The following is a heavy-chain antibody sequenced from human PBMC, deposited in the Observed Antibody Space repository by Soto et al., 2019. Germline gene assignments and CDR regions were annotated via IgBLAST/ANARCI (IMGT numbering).Heavy chain of an antibody. CDR1: GFTFNIYA. CDR3: ARGSVTGY. Sequence: EVQLLESGGGLVQPGGSLRLSCAASGFTFNIYAMSWVRQAPGKGLEWVSAISGSGGGTYYADSVEGRFTISRDNSNNTLYLQMSSLRAEDTAVYYCARGSVTGYWGQGTLVTVSS. D-gene: IGHD3-10*01. J-gene: IGHJ4*02. V-gene: IGHV3-23*01. CDR2: ISGSGGGT.